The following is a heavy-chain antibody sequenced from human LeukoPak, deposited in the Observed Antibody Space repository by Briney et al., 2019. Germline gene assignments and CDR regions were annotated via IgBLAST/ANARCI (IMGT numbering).Heavy chain of an antibody. D-gene: IGHD4-23*01. CDR1: GFTFSSYA. V-gene: IGHV3-64*01. CDR2: KGSNGVNT. J-gene: IGHJ5*02. CDR3: AREVGNTGGFDL. Sequence: QPGGSLRLSCAASGFTFSSYAMHWVRQAPGKGLENVSAKGSNGVNTYYANSVKGRFTISRDNSKNTLYLQMGSLRADDMAVYYCAREVGNTGGFDLWGQGTLVTVSS.